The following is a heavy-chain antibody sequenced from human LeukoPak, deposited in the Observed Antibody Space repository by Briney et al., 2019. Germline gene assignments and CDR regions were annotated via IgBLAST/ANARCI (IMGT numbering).Heavy chain of an antibody. V-gene: IGHV4-59*08. J-gene: IGHJ4*02. CDR3: ARGQTIVGATGDY. CDR2: VHYSGNT. Sequence: SETLSLTCTVSGGSISSFYWSWIRQPPGKGLEWIGYVHYSGNTKYNPSLKSRVTISVDTSKNQFSLRLSSVTAADTAVYYCARGQTIVGATGDYWGQGTLVTVSS. CDR1: GGSISSFY. D-gene: IGHD1-26*01.